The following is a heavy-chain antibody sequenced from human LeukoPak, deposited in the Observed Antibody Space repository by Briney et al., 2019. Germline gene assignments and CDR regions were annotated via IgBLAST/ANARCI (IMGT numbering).Heavy chain of an antibody. Sequence: SEALSLTCTVSGGSISSGSYYWSWIRQPAGKGLEWIGRIYTSGSTNYNPSLKSRVTISVDTSKNQFSLKLSSVTAADTAVYYCARGISGHGSGSYDYWGQGTLVTVSS. J-gene: IGHJ4*02. CDR2: IYTSGST. CDR1: GGSISSGSYY. V-gene: IGHV4-61*02. CDR3: ARGISGHGSGSYDY. D-gene: IGHD3-10*01.